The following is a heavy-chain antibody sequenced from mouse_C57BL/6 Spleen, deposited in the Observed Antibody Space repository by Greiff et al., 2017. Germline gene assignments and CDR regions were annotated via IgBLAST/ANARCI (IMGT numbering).Heavy chain of an antibody. CDR3: ARAYGSSLFDY. CDR2: ISYDGSN. CDR1: GYSITSGYY. J-gene: IGHJ2*01. Sequence: EVKLQESGPGLVKPSQSLSLTCSVTGYSITSGYYWNWIRQFPGNKLEWMGYISYDGSNNYNPSLKNRISITRDTSKNQFFLKLNSVTTEDTATYYCARAYGSSLFDYWGQGTTLTVSS. V-gene: IGHV3-6*01. D-gene: IGHD1-1*01.